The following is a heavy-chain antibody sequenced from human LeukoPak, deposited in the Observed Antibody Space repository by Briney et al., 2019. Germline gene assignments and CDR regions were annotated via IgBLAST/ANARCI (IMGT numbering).Heavy chain of an antibody. V-gene: IGHV2-5*01. J-gene: IGHJ6*02. CDR2: IYWNDDK. D-gene: IGHD5-18*01. CDR1: GFSLSTSRVG. Sequence: SAPTLVNPTQILTLTCTFSGFSLSTSRVGVGWIRQPPGKALEWLTLIYWNDDKRYSPSLKSRPTITKDTSKNQVVLTMTNMDPVDTARYYCAHRPGPQGLPSPQYCYYGMDVWGQGTTVTVSS. CDR3: AHRPGPQGLPSPQYCYYGMDV.